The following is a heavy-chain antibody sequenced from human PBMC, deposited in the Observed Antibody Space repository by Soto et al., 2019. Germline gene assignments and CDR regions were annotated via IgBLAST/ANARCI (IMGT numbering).Heavy chain of an antibody. CDR2: ISGGGGST. J-gene: IGHJ4*02. D-gene: IGHD5-12*01. Sequence: GGSLRLSCAASGFILSNYAMSWVRQAPGKGLEWVSAISGGGGSTYYADSVRGRFTISRDTSKNTLFLLMNSLRPEDTAVYYCAKGTGGYSGYEYYWGQGTLVTVSS. V-gene: IGHV3-23*01. CDR3: AKGTGGYSGYEYY. CDR1: GFILSNYA.